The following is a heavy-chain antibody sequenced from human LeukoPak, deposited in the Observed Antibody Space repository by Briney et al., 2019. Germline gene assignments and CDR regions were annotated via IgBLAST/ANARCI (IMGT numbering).Heavy chain of an antibody. J-gene: IGHJ4*02. V-gene: IGHV3-30*18. CDR3: AKDLGVRYFDWLIPGSDY. CDR2: ISYDGSNK. CDR1: GFTFSSYG. Sequence: GGSLRLSCAASGFTFSSYGMHWVRQAPGKGLEWVAVISYDGSNKYYADSVKGRFTISRDNSKNTLHLQMNSLRAEDTAVYYCAKDLGVRYFDWLIPGSDYWGQGTLVTVSS. D-gene: IGHD3-9*01.